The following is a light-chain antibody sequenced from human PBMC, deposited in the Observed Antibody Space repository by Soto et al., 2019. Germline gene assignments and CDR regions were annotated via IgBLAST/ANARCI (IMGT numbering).Light chain of an antibody. Sequence: QSVLTQPPSASGTPGQRVTISCSGSSSNIGSNYVYWYQQLPGTAPKLLIYRNNQRPSGVPNRYSGSKSGNSASLAISGLRSEDEADYYCAAWDDSLSRVVFGGGTKLTVL. J-gene: IGLJ2*01. CDR1: SSNIGSNY. CDR2: RNN. V-gene: IGLV1-47*01. CDR3: AAWDDSLSRVV.